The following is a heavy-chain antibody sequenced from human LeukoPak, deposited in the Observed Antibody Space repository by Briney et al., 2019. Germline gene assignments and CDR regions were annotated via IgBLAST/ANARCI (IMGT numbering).Heavy chain of an antibody. J-gene: IGHJ4*02. Sequence: PSETLSLTCAVYGGSFSGYYWSWIRQPPGKGLEWIGEINHSGSTNYNPSLKSRVTISVDTSKNQFSLKLSSVTAADTAVYYCASRPTIAVAGTHYFDYWGQGTLVTVSS. V-gene: IGHV4-34*01. D-gene: IGHD6-19*01. CDR3: ASRPTIAVAGTHYFDY. CDR2: INHSGST. CDR1: GGSFSGYY.